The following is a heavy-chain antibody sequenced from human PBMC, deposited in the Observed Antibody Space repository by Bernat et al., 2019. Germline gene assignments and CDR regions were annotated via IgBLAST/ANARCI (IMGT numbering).Heavy chain of an antibody. J-gene: IGHJ6*02. D-gene: IGHD2-2*01. V-gene: IGHV1-69*04. CDR2: IIPILGIA. CDR1: GGTFSSYA. CDR3: ARERYCSSTSCYRYYYYGMDV. Sequence: QVQLVQSGAEVKKPGSSVKVSCKASGGTFSSYAISWVRQAPGQGLEWMGRIIPILGIANYAQKFQGRVTITADKSTSTAYMELSSLSSEDTAVYYCARERYCSSTSCYRYYYYGMDVWGQGTTVTVSS.